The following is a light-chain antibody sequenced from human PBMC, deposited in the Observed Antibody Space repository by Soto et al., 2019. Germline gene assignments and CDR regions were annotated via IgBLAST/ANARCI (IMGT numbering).Light chain of an antibody. V-gene: IGKV2-28*01. CDR3: MQALQTPWT. CDR1: QRLLHSNGYNY. Sequence: DIVMTQSPLSLSVTPGEPASISCRSSQRLLHSNGYNYLDWYLQKPGQSPQLLIYLGSNRAAGVPDRISGSGSGTDCTLKLSRVEAEDVGVYYCMQALQTPWTFGQGTKVEIK. J-gene: IGKJ1*01. CDR2: LGS.